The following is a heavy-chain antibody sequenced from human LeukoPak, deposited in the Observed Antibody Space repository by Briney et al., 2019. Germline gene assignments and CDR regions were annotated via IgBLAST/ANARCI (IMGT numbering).Heavy chain of an antibody. J-gene: IGHJ6*02. Sequence: PSETLSLTCTVSGGSISSSSYYWGWLRQPPGKGLQWIGYIHYSGSTNSDPSLKCRVTISVDTSKNQFSLKLSSVTAADTAVYHCARVRYGSGSYYNAMDVWGQGTMVTVSS. CDR2: IHYSGST. V-gene: IGHV4-61*05. CDR3: ARVRYGSGSYYNAMDV. CDR1: GGSISSSSYY. D-gene: IGHD3-10*01.